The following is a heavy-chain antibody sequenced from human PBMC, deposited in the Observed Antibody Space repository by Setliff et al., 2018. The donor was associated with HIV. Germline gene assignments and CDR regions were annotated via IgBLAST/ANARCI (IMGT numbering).Heavy chain of an antibody. CDR3: ARAMRGVVVTNLYYYCMDV. CDR2: IYHSGST. Sequence: SETLSLTCTVSGYSISSGYYWGWIRQPPGKGLEGIGSIYHSGSTYYNPSLKSRVTISVDTSKNPLSLKLSSVTAAETAVYYCARAMRGVVVTNLYYYCMDVWGQGTTVTVSS. D-gene: IGHD2-21*02. CDR1: GYSISSGYY. V-gene: IGHV4-38-2*02. J-gene: IGHJ6*02.